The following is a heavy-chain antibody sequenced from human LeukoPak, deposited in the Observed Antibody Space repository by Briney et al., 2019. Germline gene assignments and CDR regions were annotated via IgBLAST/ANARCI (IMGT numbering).Heavy chain of an antibody. J-gene: IGHJ2*01. CDR1: GYTLTELS. CDR3: ARAAYDLLTAYYLKYFDL. V-gene: IGHV1-69*13. D-gene: IGHD3-9*01. Sequence: GASVKVSCKVSGYTLTELSMHWVRQAPGKGLEWMGGIIPIFGTTNYAQKFQGRVTLTADESTSTAYMELSSLRSEDTAVYYCARAAYDLLTAYYLKYFDLWGRGTLVTVDS. CDR2: IIPIFGTT.